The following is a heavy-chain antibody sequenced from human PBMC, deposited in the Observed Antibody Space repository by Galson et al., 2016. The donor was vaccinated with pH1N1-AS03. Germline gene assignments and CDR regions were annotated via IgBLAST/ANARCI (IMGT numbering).Heavy chain of an antibody. Sequence: SVKVSCKASGYPFVRYYIHWVRKAPGQGLEWMGMINPSGGRTDYAQKFQARLTVTMDTSTSIVYMDLNSLTSDDTAVYYCAKEIGKLQPGDFWSGYFGLWGQGTVVTVST. CDR1: GYPFVRYY. V-gene: IGHV1-46*01. CDR2: INPSGGRT. D-gene: IGHD3-3*01. J-gene: IGHJ4*02. CDR3: AKEIGKLQPGDFWSGYFGL.